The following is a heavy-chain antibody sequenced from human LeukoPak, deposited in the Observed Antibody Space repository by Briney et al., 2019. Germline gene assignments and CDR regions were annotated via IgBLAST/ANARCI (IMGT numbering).Heavy chain of an antibody. CDR2: MNPNSGNT. V-gene: IGHV1-8*03. Sequence: GASVKVSCKASGYTFTSYDINWVRQATGQGLEWMGWMNPNSGNTGYAQKFQGRVTITADKSTSTAYMELSSLRSEDTAVYYCARADVEMATMPIDYWGQGTLVTVSS. CDR1: GYTFTSYD. J-gene: IGHJ4*02. D-gene: IGHD5-24*01. CDR3: ARADVEMATMPIDY.